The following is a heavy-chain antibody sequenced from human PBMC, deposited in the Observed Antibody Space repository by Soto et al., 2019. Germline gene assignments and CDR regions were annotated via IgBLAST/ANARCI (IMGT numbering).Heavy chain of an antibody. J-gene: IGHJ4*02. CDR3: AREGGRDYYDFWKAYAY. V-gene: IGHV3-48*01. CDR1: GFTFSSYS. D-gene: IGHD3-3*01. Sequence: GGSLRLSCAASGFTFSSYSMNWVRQAPGKGLEWVSYISSSSSTIYYADSVKGRFTISRDNAKNSLYLQMNSLRAEDTAVYYCAREGGRDYYDFWKAYAYWGQGTLVTVSS. CDR2: ISSSSSTI.